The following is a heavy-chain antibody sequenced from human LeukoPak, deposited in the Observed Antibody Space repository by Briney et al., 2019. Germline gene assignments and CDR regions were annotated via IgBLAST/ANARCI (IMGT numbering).Heavy chain of an antibody. V-gene: IGHV4-39*01. J-gene: IGHJ6*02. CDR2: IYYSGST. D-gene: IGHD2-21*02. CDR3: ARHQTDCGGDCYSFYYYYYGMDV. CDR1: GGSISSSSYY. Sequence: SETLSLTCTVSGGSISSSSYYWGWIRQPPGKGLEWIGRIYYSGSTYYNPSLKSRVTISVDTSKNQFSLKLSSVTAADTAVYYCARHQTDCGGDCYSFYYYYYGMDVWGQGTTVTVSS.